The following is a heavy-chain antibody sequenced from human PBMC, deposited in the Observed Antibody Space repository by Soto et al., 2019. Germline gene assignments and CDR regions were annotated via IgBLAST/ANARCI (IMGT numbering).Heavy chain of an antibody. Sequence: ASVKVSCKASGYTFTSYFMHWVRQAPGQGLEWMGIINPSGGSTSYAQKFQGRVTMTRDTSTSTVYMELSSLRAEDTAVYYCARYCSGGSCYSTDYYYYGMDVWGQGTTVTVSS. V-gene: IGHV1-46*01. J-gene: IGHJ6*02. CDR1: GYTFTSYF. CDR2: INPSGGST. CDR3: ARYCSGGSCYSTDYYYYGMDV. D-gene: IGHD2-15*01.